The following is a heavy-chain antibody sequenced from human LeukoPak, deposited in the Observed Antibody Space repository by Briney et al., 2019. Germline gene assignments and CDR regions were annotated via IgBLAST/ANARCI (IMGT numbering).Heavy chain of an antibody. CDR3: ARDPRGIVGANHNWFDP. D-gene: IGHD1-26*01. Sequence: SETPSLTCTVSGGSISSYYWSWIRQPAGKGLEWIGRIYASGSTNYNPSLKSRVTMSVDTSKSQFSLKLISVTAADTAVYYCARDPRGIVGANHNWFDPWGQGTLVTVSS. V-gene: IGHV4-4*07. J-gene: IGHJ5*02. CDR1: GGSISSYY. CDR2: IYASGST.